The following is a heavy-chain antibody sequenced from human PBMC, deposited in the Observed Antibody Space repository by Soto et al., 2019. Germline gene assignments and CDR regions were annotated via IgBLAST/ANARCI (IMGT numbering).Heavy chain of an antibody. J-gene: IGHJ4*02. CDR3: AGLYSSSSLSPAY. CDR2: IYPGDSDT. D-gene: IGHD6-6*01. V-gene: IGHV5-51*01. CDR1: GYXSTRYL. Sequence: EXLTISCKSSGYXSTRYLLVWVRHMPGKGLEWIGSIYPGDSDTRYSPSFQGQVTISADKSIITAYLQWTSLKASDTAMYYCAGLYSSSSLSPAYWGQGTLGTVS.